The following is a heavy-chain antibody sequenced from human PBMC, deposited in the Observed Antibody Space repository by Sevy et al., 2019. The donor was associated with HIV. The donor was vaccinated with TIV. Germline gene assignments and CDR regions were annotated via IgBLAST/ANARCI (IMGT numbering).Heavy chain of an antibody. Sequence: SETLSLTCAVSGGSISSSNWWSWVRQPPGKGLEWIGEIYHSRSTNYNPSLKSRVTISVDKSKNRFSLKLSSVTAADTAVYYCARGLAAADPTGDYWGQGTLVTVSS. CDR2: IYHSRST. V-gene: IGHV4-4*02. J-gene: IGHJ4*02. CDR3: ARGLAAADPTGDY. CDR1: GGSISSSNW. D-gene: IGHD6-13*01.